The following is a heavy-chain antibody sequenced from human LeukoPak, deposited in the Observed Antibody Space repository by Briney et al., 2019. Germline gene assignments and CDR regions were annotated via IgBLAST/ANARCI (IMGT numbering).Heavy chain of an antibody. Sequence: GGSLRLSCAASGFTFSSYAMSWVRQAPGKGLEWDSAISGSGGSTYYADSVKGRFTISRDNSKNTLYLQMNSLRAEDTAVYYCAKDQGYYDFWAPMDVWGKGTTVTVSS. CDR3: AKDQGYYDFWAPMDV. CDR1: GFTFSSYA. V-gene: IGHV3-23*01. D-gene: IGHD3-3*01. CDR2: ISGSGGST. J-gene: IGHJ6*03.